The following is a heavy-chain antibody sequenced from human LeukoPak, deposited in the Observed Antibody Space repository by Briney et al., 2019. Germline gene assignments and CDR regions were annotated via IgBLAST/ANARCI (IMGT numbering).Heavy chain of an antibody. J-gene: IGHJ4*02. D-gene: IGHD2-2*01. CDR1: GYTFTGYY. Sequence: ASVKVSCKASGYTFTGYYMHWVRQAPGQGLEWIGWINPNSGGTNYAQKFQGWVTMTRDTSISTAYMELSRLRSDDTAVYYCARVAARYCSSTSCYGPFDYWGQGTLVTVSS. CDR2: INPNSGGT. CDR3: ARVAARYCSSTSCYGPFDY. V-gene: IGHV1-2*04.